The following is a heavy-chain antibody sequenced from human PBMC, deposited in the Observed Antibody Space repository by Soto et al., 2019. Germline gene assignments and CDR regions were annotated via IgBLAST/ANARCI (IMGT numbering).Heavy chain of an antibody. Sequence: GGTRRLSCAAAGCSFSSYGMLWFPHAPGKGFVWVSRINRDGSSTRSADSVTARFTISRDDSNTSLYLQMPVLQAAFTVVYYCIRGTAFAVWGEGTTVTVSS. J-gene: IGHJ6*01. V-gene: IGHV3-74*01. CDR1: GCSFSSYG. CDR2: INRDGSST. CDR3: IRGTAFAV. D-gene: IGHD2-21*02.